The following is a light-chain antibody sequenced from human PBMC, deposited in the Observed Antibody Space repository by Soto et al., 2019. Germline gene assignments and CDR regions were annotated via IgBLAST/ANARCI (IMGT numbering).Light chain of an antibody. CDR3: QQYGSSPMT. Sequence: ENVLTQSPDTLSLSPGERATLSCRASQSVSSNFLAWYQQKPGQAPRLLLYGVSSRATGIPDRFSGSGSGTDFTLTISRLEPEDFAVFYCQQYGSSPMTFGQGTRLEI. CDR1: QSVSSNF. J-gene: IGKJ5*01. CDR2: GVS. V-gene: IGKV3-20*01.